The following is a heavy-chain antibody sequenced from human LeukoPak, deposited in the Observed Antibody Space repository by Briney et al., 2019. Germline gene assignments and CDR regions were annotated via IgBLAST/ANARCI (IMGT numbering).Heavy chain of an antibody. CDR1: GFTFSSYS. CDR3: VRSSSSADAFDI. D-gene: IGHD6-6*01. J-gene: IGHJ3*02. CDR2: ISSSSSYI. Sequence: GASLRLSCAASGFTFSSYSMNWVRQAPGKGLEWVSSISSSSSYIYYADSVKGRFTISRDNAENSLYLQMNSLRAEDTAVYYCVRSSSSADAFDIWGQGTMVTVSS. V-gene: IGHV3-21*01.